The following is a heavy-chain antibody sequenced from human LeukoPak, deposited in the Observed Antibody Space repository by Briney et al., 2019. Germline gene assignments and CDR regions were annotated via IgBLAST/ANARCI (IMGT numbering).Heavy chain of an antibody. CDR3: AKSGAPYYFGY. J-gene: IGHJ4*02. CDR1: GFTFSSYA. CDR2: ISGNGAGT. D-gene: IGHD1-26*01. Sequence: QPRGSLRHSCAASGFTFSSYAMSWVRQAPGRGLEWVSSISGNGAGTYYADSVKGRFTISRDNSKNTLYLQMNSLRAEDTALYYCAKSGAPYYFGYWGQG. V-gene: IGHV3-23*01.